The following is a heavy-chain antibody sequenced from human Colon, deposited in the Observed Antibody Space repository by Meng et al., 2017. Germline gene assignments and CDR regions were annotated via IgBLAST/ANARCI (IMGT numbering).Heavy chain of an antibody. CDR2: IYTADGNR. CDR1: GYSFTSYG. J-gene: IGHJ4*02. Sequence: QVHLVQPGADWKKPGASVNVSCQASGYSFTSYGMHWLRQAPGQRPEWMGWIYTADGNRRYSQRFQDRLTITSDTFARTAYMELSSLRSEDTAVYFCARDERGGPYYFDYWGQGTLVTVSS. V-gene: IGHV1-3*04. CDR3: ARDERGGPYYFDY.